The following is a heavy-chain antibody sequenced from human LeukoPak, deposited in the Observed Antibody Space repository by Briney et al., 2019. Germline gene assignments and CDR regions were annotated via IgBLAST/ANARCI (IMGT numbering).Heavy chain of an antibody. Sequence: PGGSLRLSCVGSGFAFHNYAMHWVRRPPGKGLEWVSAINWNSDTKAYADSVKGRFTISRDRARNSLYLQMDSLRPEDTALYYCAKATGGNGAYFYAMDVWGQGTSVTVSS. CDR2: INWNSDTK. D-gene: IGHD4-23*01. CDR3: AKATGGNGAYFYAMDV. V-gene: IGHV3-9*01. CDR1: GFAFHNYA. J-gene: IGHJ6*02.